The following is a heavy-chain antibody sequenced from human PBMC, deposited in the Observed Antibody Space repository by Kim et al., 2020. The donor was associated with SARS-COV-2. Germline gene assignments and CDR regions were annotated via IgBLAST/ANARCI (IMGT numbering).Heavy chain of an antibody. CDR1: GYTFTSYY. V-gene: IGHV1-46*01. D-gene: IGHD4-17*01. Sequence: ASVKVSCKASGYTFTSYYMHWVRQAPGQGLEWMGIINPSGGSTSYAQKFQGRVTMTRDTSTSTVYMELSSLRSEDTAVYYCARGFELGDYGGNSATDYWGQGTLVTVSS. J-gene: IGHJ4*02. CDR2: INPSGGST. CDR3: ARGFELGDYGGNSATDY.